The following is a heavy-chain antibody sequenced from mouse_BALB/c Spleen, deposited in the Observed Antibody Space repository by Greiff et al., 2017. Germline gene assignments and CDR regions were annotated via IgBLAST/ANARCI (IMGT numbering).Heavy chain of an antibody. CDR1: GFNIKDYY. CDR3: LTGTNYYAMDY. D-gene: IGHD4-1*01. Sequence: EVKVEESGAELVRSGASVKLSCTASGFNIKDYYMHWVKQRPEQGLEWIGWIDPENGDTEYAPKFQGKATMTADTSSNTAYLQLSSLTSEDTAVYYCLTGTNYYAMDYWGQGTSVTVSS. CDR2: IDPENGDT. V-gene: IGHV14-4*02. J-gene: IGHJ4*01.